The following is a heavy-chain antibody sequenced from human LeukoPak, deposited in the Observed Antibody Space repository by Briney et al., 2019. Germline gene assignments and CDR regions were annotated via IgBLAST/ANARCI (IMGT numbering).Heavy chain of an antibody. CDR1: GGSISSYY. CDR2: IYYSGST. D-gene: IGHD6-13*01. CDR3: ASGIAAALGAFDI. V-gene: IGHV4-59*08. Sequence: PSETLSLTCTVSGGSISSYYWSWIRQPPGKGLEWIGYIYYSGSTNYNPSLKSRVTISVDTSKNQFSLKLSSVTAADTAVYYCASGIAAALGAFDIWGQGTMVTVSS. J-gene: IGHJ3*02.